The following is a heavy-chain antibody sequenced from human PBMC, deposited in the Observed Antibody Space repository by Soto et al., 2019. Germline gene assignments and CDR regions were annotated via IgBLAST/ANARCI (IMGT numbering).Heavy chain of an antibody. CDR1: GDSFSSYA. CDR3: ATGSNYDETSAFAY. V-gene: IGHV1-69*01. Sequence: QVQLVQSVAEVKKPGSSVKVSCKASGDSFSSYAISWVRQAPGHGLEWMGRLIPIFGTPNYAQRVEGRVTITADESTSTANMELSSLRSYNTAVYYCATGSNYDETSAFAYWGQGTLVTVSS. CDR2: LIPIFGTP. D-gene: IGHD3-22*01. J-gene: IGHJ4*02.